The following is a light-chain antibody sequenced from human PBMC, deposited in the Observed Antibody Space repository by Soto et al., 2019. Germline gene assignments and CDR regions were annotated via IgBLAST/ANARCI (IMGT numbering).Light chain of an antibody. CDR1: QDISRF. CDR3: QQYDTLPLT. V-gene: IGKV1-33*01. CDR2: DAS. J-gene: IGKJ4*01. Sequence: DTQMTQSPSSLSASVGDRVTITCQASQDISRFLNWYQHQPGKAPKLLIYDASHLETGVPLRFSGSGSATGFTLTISALQPEDVATYYCQQYDTLPLTFGGGTKVEVK.